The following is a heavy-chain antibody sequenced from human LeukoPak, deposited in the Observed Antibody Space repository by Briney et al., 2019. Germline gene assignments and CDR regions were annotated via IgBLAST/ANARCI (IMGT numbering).Heavy chain of an antibody. CDR1: GGSISGYY. J-gene: IGHJ5*02. CDR3: VGSSENYFGP. D-gene: IGHD1-26*01. Sequence: PSETLSLTCTVSGGSISGYYWSWIRQSPGKTLEWIGEIYYSGSTKYNPSLKSRVTIKVDRSKNQFSLKLSSVTAADMAVYYCVGSSENYFGPWGQGTLVTVSS. CDR2: IYYSGST. V-gene: IGHV4-59*01.